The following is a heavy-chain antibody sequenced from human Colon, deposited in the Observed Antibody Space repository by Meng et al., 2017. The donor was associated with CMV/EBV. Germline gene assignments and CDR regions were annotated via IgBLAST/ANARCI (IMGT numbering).Heavy chain of an antibody. Sequence: ASGFRFNSFGVHWVRQAPGRGLEWVALIWFDGTNKYYADSVKGRFTISRDISNNTVNLQMNSLRAEDTAVYFCVKSATYHLLTYFDHWGQGTLVTVSS. D-gene: IGHD1-14*01. V-gene: IGHV3-33*06. J-gene: IGHJ4*02. CDR3: VKSATYHLLTYFDH. CDR1: GFRFNSFG. CDR2: IWFDGTNK.